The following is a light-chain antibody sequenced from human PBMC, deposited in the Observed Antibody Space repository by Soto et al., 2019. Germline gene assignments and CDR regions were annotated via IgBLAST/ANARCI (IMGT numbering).Light chain of an antibody. Sequence: QSALTQPPSASGSPGQSVTISCTGTSSDVGGYKYVSWYQQHPGKAPKLMIFEVNKRPSGVPDRFSGPKSGNTASLTVSGLQAEDEADYYCSSYAGINNVGVFGTGTKLTVL. CDR3: SSYAGINNVGV. CDR1: SSDVGGYKY. CDR2: EVN. V-gene: IGLV2-8*01. J-gene: IGLJ1*01.